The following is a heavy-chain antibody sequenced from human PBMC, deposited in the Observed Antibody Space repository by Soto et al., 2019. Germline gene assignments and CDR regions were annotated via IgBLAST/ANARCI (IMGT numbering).Heavy chain of an antibody. V-gene: IGHV4-4*02. J-gene: IGHJ4*02. CDR3: ATGLSSSWYSHNDS. CDR1: GDSIISSNW. Sequence: QVQLQESGPRLVKPSGTLSLTCGVSGDSIISSNWWSWVRQPLGKGLEWIGEIYHSGSTHYNPSLKSRVTTSVDKSKNHFSLKLTSVTAADTAVYFCATGLSSSWYSHNDSWGQGTLVTVSS. D-gene: IGHD6-13*01. CDR2: IYHSGST.